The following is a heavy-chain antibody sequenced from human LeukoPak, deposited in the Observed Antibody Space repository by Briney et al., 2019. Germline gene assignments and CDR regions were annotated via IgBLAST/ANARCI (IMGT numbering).Heavy chain of an antibody. V-gene: IGHV3-33*01. Sequence: GGSLRLSCAASGFTFSSYGMHWVRQAPGKGLERVAVIWYDGSNKYYADSVKGRFTISRDNSKNTLYLQMNSLRAEDTAVYYCARDQGIAAAAYYYYYGMDVWGQGTTVTVSS. CDR2: IWYDGSNK. D-gene: IGHD6-13*01. CDR3: ARDQGIAAAAYYYYYGMDV. J-gene: IGHJ6*02. CDR1: GFTFSSYG.